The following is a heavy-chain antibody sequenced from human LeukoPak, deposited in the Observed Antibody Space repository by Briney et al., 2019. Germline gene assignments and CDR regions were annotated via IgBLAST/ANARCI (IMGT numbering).Heavy chain of an antibody. V-gene: IGHV4-59*01. J-gene: IGHJ6*03. Sequence: SETLSLTCTVSGGSISYYYWSWIRQPPGKGLEWIGYIYYSGSTTYNPSLKSRVTISVDTSKDQFSLKLSSVTAADTAVYYCARAVEGGYSSSSWGYYYYMDVWGKGTTVTVSS. CDR3: ARAVEGGYSSSSWGYYYYMDV. CDR2: IYYSGST. CDR1: GGSISYYY. D-gene: IGHD6-6*01.